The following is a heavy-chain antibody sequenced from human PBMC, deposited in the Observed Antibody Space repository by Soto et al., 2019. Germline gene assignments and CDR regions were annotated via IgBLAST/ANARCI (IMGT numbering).Heavy chain of an antibody. CDR3: ARGSVDYVWGINWFDP. D-gene: IGHD3-16*01. V-gene: IGHV1-18*01. CDR1: GYTFTSYG. Sequence: QVQLVQSGAEVKKPGASVKVSCKASGYTFTSYGISWVRQAPGQGLEWMGWISAYNGNTNYAQKLQGRVTMTTDTSTCTAYMGLRSLRYDDTAVYCCARGSVDYVWGINWFDPWGQGTLVTVSS. J-gene: IGHJ5*02. CDR2: ISAYNGNT.